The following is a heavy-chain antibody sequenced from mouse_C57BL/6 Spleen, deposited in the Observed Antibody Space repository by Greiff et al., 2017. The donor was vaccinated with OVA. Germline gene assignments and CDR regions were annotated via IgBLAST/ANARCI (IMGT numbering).Heavy chain of an antibody. J-gene: IGHJ4*01. CDR2: INYDGSST. V-gene: IGHV5-16*01. CDR1: GFTFSDYY. CDR3: ARGRQLRLREDAMDY. D-gene: IGHD3-2*02. Sequence: EVKLMESEGGLVQPGSSMKLSCTASGFTFSDYYMAWVRQVPEKGLEWVANINYDGSSTYYLDSLKSRFIISRDNAKNILYLQMSSLKSEDTATYYCARGRQLRLREDAMDYWGQGTSVTVSS.